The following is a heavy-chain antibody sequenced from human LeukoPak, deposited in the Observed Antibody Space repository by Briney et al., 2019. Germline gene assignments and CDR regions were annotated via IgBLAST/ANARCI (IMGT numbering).Heavy chain of an antibody. CDR1: GFTFSSYA. D-gene: IGHD5-18*01. V-gene: IGHV3-23*01. CDR3: AKEGSRIQLWPYFDY. CDR2: ISGSGGST. Sequence: TGGSLRLSCAASGFTFSSYAMSWVRQAPGKGLEWVSAISGSGGSTYYADSVKGRFTISRDNSKNTLYPQMNSLRAEDTAVYYCAKEGSRIQLWPYFDYWGQGTLVTVSS. J-gene: IGHJ4*02.